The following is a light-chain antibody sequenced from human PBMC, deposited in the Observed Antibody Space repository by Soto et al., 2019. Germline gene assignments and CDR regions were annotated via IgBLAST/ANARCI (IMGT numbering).Light chain of an antibody. Sequence: QSALTQSASVSGSPGQSITISCTGTSSDVGGYNYVSWFQQHPGKAPKLMIYAVSNRPSGVSNRFSGSKSGNTASLTISGLQAEDKADYYCSSYTSSSTLVVFGGGTKLTVL. CDR2: AVS. J-gene: IGLJ2*01. CDR3: SSYTSSSTLVV. CDR1: SSDVGGYNY. V-gene: IGLV2-14*01.